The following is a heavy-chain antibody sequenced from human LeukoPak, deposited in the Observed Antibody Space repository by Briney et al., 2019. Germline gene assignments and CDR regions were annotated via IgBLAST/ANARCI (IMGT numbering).Heavy chain of an antibody. D-gene: IGHD2-21*02. CDR3: ARDPMVTPIGYFDX. J-gene: IGHJ4*02. CDR2: INPNSGGT. Sequence: ASVKVSCKASGYTLTGYHMHWVRQAPGQGLEWMGWINPNSGGTNYAQKFQGRVTMTRDTSISTAYMELRRLRSDDTAVYYCARDPMVTPIGYFDXWGQGTLVTVXX. V-gene: IGHV1-2*02. CDR1: GYTLTGYH.